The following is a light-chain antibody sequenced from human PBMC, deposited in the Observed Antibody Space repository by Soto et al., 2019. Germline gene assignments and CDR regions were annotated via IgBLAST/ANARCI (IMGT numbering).Light chain of an antibody. J-gene: IGKJ5*01. Sequence: EIVLTQSPGTLSLSPGERATFSCRASQSVSSNLAWYQQRPGQAPRLLIYDASNRATGIPARFSGSGSGTDFTLTISSLEPEDFSVYYCQQRYNWPITFGQGTRLEIK. CDR1: QSVSSN. CDR3: QQRYNWPIT. V-gene: IGKV3-11*01. CDR2: DAS.